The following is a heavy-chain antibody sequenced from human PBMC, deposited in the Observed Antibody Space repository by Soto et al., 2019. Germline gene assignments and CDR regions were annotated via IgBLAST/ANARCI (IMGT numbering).Heavy chain of an antibody. Sequence: QVQVVQSGVEVRRPGSSVKVSCKASGDTFKNCVISWVRQAPGQGLEWMGGIIHLFGTTDFAQRFQGRLTITTDESTTTAYMDLSRLRSEDTATYYCAAELGFGKLSVVWGQGPTVIVSS. V-gene: IGHV1-69*01. CDR1: GDTFKNCV. CDR2: IIHLFGTT. CDR3: AAELGFGKLSVV. D-gene: IGHD3-10*01. J-gene: IGHJ6*02.